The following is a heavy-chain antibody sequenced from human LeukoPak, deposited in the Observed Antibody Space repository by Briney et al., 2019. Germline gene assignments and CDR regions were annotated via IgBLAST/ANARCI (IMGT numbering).Heavy chain of an antibody. CDR1: GFTFSRYW. CDR3: AKDRQWLGRYFDY. Sequence: PGGSLRLSCAASGFTFSRYWMSWVRQAPGKGLEWVANIRQDGGEIYYLDSVKGRFTNSRDNAKNSLYLQMNSLTAEDTGVYYCAKDRQWLGRYFDYWGEGTLVTVSS. CDR2: IRQDGGEI. J-gene: IGHJ4*02. D-gene: IGHD6-19*01. V-gene: IGHV3-7*03.